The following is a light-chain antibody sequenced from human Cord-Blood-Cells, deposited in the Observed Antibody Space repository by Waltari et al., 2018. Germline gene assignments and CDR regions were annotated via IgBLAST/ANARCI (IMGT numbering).Light chain of an antibody. J-gene: IGKJ1*01. CDR2: GAS. Sequence: EIVMTQSPATLSVSPGERATLSCRASQSVSSNLAWYQQKPGQAPRLLIDGASTRATGIPARFSGSGSGTDFTLTISSLQSEDFAVYYCQQYNNWPTWTFGQGTKVEIK. V-gene: IGKV3-15*01. CDR1: QSVSSN. CDR3: QQYNNWPTWT.